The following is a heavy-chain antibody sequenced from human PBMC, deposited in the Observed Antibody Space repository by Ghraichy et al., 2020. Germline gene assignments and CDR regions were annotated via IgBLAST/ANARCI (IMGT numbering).Heavy chain of an antibody. J-gene: IGHJ6*02. D-gene: IGHD6-6*01. V-gene: IGHV3-33*01. CDR3: ARDSVRVIAARPDYYYGMDV. CDR1: GFTFSSYG. CDR2: IWYDGSNK. Sequence: GGSLRLSCAASGFTFSSYGMHWVRQAPGKGLEWVAVIWYDGSNKYYADSVKGRFTISRDNSKNTLYLQMNSLRAEDTAVYYCARDSVRVIAARPDYYYGMDVWGQGTTVTVSS.